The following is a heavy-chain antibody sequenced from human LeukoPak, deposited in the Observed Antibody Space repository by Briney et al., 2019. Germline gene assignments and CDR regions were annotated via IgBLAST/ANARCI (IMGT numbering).Heavy chain of an antibody. V-gene: IGHV4-39*01. J-gene: IGHJ4*02. CDR2: IYYSGST. CDR3: ATNSSGWVFDY. CDR1: GGSISNSRYY. Sequence: PSETLSLTCTVSGGSISNSRYYWGWIRQPPGKGLEWIGSIYYSGSTHYTPSLKSRVTIPVDTSKNQFSLKLSSVTAADTAVYYCATNSSGWVFDYWGQGPQVTVSS. D-gene: IGHD6-19*01.